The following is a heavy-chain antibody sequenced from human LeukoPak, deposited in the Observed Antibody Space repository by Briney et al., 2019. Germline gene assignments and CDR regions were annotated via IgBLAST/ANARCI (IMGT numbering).Heavy chain of an antibody. J-gene: IGHJ4*02. V-gene: IGHV4-34*01. Sequence: SETLSLTCAVYGGSFSGYYWSWIRQPPGKGPEWIGEINHSGSTNYNPSLKSRVTISVDTSKNQFSLKLSSVTAADTAVYYCARAIGGYSYGRAFDYWGQGTLVTVSS. CDR1: GGSFSGYY. CDR3: ARAIGGYSYGRAFDY. D-gene: IGHD5-18*01. CDR2: INHSGST.